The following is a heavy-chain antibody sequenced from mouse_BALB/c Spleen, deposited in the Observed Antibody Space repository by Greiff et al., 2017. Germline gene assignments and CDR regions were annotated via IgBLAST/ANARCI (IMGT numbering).Heavy chain of an antibody. J-gene: IGHJ3*01. CDR3: ARGGGIPFAY. Sequence: VQLQQSGAELVRPGTSVKVSCKASGYAFTNYLIEWVKQRPGQGLEWIGVINPGSGGTNYNEKFKGKATLTADKSSSTAYMQLSSLTSDDSAVYFCARGGGIPFAYWGQGTLVTVSA. D-gene: IGHD1-1*02. CDR1: GYAFTNYL. V-gene: IGHV1-54*03. CDR2: INPGSGGT.